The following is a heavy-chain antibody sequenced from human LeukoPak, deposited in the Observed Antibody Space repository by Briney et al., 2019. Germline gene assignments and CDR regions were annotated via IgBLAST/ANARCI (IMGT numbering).Heavy chain of an antibody. V-gene: IGHV3-7*05. Sequence: GGSLRLSCAASGFTFSNYWMSWDRQAPGKGLEWVANIKEDGSEIYYVDSVKGRFTISRDNAKNSLYLQLSSLRAEDTAVYYCASQFWWAAVVGPALDCWGQGSLVTVSS. D-gene: IGHD2-21*01. J-gene: IGHJ4*02. CDR3: ASQFWWAAVVGPALDC. CDR2: IKEDGSEI. CDR1: GFTFSNYW.